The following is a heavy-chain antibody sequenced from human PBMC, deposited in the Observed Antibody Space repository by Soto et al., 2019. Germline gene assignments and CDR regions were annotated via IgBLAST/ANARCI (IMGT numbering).Heavy chain of an antibody. V-gene: IGHV1-69*06. CDR2: IIPIFGSA. D-gene: IGHD3-3*01. J-gene: IGHJ4*02. CDR1: GGTFSSYT. CDR3: ARRDTSGFLRYFDN. Sequence: SVKVSCKASGGTFSSYTFNWVRQAPGQGLEWMGGIIPIFGSANYAQKFRGKVTITADKSTGTAYMELSSLRSEDTALYYCARRDTSGFLRYFDNWGQGTQVTVSS.